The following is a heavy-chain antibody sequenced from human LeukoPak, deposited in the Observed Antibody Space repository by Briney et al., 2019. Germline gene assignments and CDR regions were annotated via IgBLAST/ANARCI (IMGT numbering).Heavy chain of an antibody. CDR2: ISAYNGNT. V-gene: IGHV1-18*01. Sequence: ASVKVSCKASGYTFTSYDINWVRQAPGQGLEWMGWISAYNGNTNYAQKLQGRVTMTTDTSTSTAYMELRSLRSDDTAVYYCAREDYRGSPTYWGQGTLVTVSS. D-gene: IGHD3-16*01. J-gene: IGHJ4*02. CDR1: GYTFTSYD. CDR3: AREDYRGSPTY.